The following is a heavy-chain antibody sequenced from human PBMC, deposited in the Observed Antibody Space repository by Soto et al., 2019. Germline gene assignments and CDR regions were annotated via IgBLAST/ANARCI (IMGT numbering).Heavy chain of an antibody. V-gene: IGHV2-5*02. CDR3: AHRISTPYYYYGMDV. CDR2: IYWDDDK. CDR1: GFSLSTSGVG. J-gene: IGHJ6*02. Sequence: QITLKESGPTLVKPTQTLTLTCTFSGFSLSTSGVGVGWIRQPTGKALEWLALIYWDDDKRYSPSLKSRLSITKDPSKNQVVLTMTNMDPVDTATYYCAHRISTPYYYYGMDVWGQGTTVTVSS.